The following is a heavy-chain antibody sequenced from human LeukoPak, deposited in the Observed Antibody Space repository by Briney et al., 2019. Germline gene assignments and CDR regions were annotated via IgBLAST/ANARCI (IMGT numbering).Heavy chain of an antibody. J-gene: IGHJ5*02. Sequence: PGGSLRLSCAASGFTFSSYSMNWVRQAPGKGLEWVSSISSSSSYIYYADSVKGRFTISRDNAKNSLYLQMNSLRAEDTAAYYCARLEGSGKLGWFDPWGQGTLVTVSS. V-gene: IGHV3-21*01. CDR2: ISSSSSYI. CDR1: GFTFSSYS. CDR3: ARLEGSGKLGWFDP. D-gene: IGHD3-10*01.